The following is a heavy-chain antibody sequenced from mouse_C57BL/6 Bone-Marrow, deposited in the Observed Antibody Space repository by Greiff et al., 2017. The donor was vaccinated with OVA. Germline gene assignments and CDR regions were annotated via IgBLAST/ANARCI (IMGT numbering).Heavy chain of an antibody. V-gene: IGHV2-5*01. CDR2: IWSGGSI. CDR3: AKNDCYFSFAY. D-gene: IGHD2-3*01. Sequence: AQLVESGPGLVQPSQSLSITCTASGFSLTSYGVHWVRQSPGKGLEWMGVIWSGGSIDYNAAFMSRLSITKDNSKSQVFFKMNSLQADDTAIYYCAKNDCYFSFAYWGQGTLVTVSA. CDR1: GFSLTSYG. J-gene: IGHJ3*01.